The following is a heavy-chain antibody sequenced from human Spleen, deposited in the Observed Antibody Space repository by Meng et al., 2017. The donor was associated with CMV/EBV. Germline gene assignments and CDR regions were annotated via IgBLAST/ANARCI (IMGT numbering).Heavy chain of an antibody. J-gene: IGHJ3*02. CDR1: GYNFTAYY. V-gene: IGHV1-2*02. Sequence: ASVKVSCKASGYNFTAYYLHWVRQAPGQGLEWMGWINPNSGGTNYAQKFQGRVTMTRDTSISTAYMELSRLRSDDTAVYYCARQTGRPSRAFDIWGQGTMVTVSS. CDR3: ARQTGRPSRAFDI. CDR2: INPNSGGT. D-gene: IGHD1-1*01.